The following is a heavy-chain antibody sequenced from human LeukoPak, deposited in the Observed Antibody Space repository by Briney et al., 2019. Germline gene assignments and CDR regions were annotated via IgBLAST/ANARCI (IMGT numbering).Heavy chain of an antibody. Sequence: TLSLTCTVSGVSLSSGGSYWGWIRPHPGKGLEWNGYIYYIGSTNHNPCSTSRDTILVDTSNIQFSLKQSSVTAAETAVYYCARGVKYYDEHSGYYCLDYWGQGTRVTVSS. CDR3: ARGVKYYDEHSGYYCLDY. CDR2: IYYIGST. V-gene: IGHV4-31*02. J-gene: IGHJ4*02. D-gene: IGHD3-22*01. CDR1: GVSLSSGGSY.